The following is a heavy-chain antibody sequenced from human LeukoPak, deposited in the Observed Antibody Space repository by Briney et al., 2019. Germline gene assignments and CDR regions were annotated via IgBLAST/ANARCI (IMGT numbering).Heavy chain of an antibody. CDR1: GFTFSSYA. J-gene: IGHJ4*02. V-gene: IGHV3-23*01. CDR2: ISGSGGST. CDR3: AKAGQAGRYFDY. Sequence: GGSLRLSCAASGFTFSSYAMSWGRQAPGQGLGWVSAISGSGGSTYYADSVKGRFTISRDNSKNTLYLQMNSLRAEDTAVYYCAKAGQAGRYFDYWGQGTLVTVSS. D-gene: IGHD3-10*01.